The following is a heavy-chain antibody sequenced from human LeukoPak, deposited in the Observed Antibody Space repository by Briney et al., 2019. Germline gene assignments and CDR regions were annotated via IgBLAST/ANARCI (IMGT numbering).Heavy chain of an antibody. CDR1: GFTFTNYG. CDR3: ARAYYYDTSATPDY. Sequence: GGSLRLSCAASGFTFTNYGMHWVRQAPGKGLEWVAVIWYDGSIKYYADSVKGRFTISRDNSKNTLYLQVNSLRAEDTAVYYCARAYYYDTSATPDYWGQGTLVTVSS. V-gene: IGHV3-33*01. J-gene: IGHJ4*02. D-gene: IGHD3-22*01. CDR2: IWYDGSIK.